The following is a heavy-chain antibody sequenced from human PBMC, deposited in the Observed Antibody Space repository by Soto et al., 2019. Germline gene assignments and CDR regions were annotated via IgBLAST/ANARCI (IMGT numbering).Heavy chain of an antibody. D-gene: IGHD3-22*01. Sequence: GGSLRLSSAASGFTCSSYWMSWVRQAPGKGLEWVANIKQDGSEKYYVDSVKGRFTISRDNAKNSLYLQMNGLRAEDTAVYSCARVYYYDSSGYYLDYWGQGPMVTVSS. V-gene: IGHV3-7*01. CDR1: GFTCSSYW. J-gene: IGHJ4*02. CDR3: ARVYYYDSSGYYLDY. CDR2: IKQDGSEK.